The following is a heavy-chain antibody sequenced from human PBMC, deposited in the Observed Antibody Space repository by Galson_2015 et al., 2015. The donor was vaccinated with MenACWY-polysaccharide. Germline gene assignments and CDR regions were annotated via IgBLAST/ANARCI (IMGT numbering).Heavy chain of an antibody. V-gene: IGHV3-11*01. CDR2: ISKSGDSI. CDR1: GFCLGEWY. J-gene: IGHJ6*02. CDR3: ARCNYGLDV. Sequence: SLRISCSASGFCLGEWYVRWVRPAPGKGLGWLSYISKSGDSIYYGDSVKGRFAISRDNAKNSLYLQLKSLEGEETAIYYCARCNYGLDVWGQGTTVTVSS.